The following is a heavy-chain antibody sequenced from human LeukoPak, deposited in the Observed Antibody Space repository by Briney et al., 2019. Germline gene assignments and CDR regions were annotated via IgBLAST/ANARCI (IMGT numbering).Heavy chain of an antibody. D-gene: IGHD1-1*01. CDR3: ARGTYFDY. CDR2: ISAYNDKT. J-gene: IGHJ4*02. CDR1: GYTFSSYG. Sequence: GASVKVSCKASGYTFSSYGISWVRQAPGQGLEWMGWISAYNDKTKYAQKLEGRVTMTTDTSTSTAYMEMRSLRSDDTAVYYCARGTYFDYWGQGTLVTVSS. V-gene: IGHV1-18*01.